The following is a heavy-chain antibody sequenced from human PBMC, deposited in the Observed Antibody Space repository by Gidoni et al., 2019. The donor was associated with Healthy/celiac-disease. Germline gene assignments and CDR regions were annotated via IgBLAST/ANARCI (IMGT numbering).Heavy chain of an antibody. CDR1: GFTFSDHY. J-gene: IGHJ4*02. CDR2: TRNKANSYTT. CDR3: ARVLHYYDSSGYYYDY. V-gene: IGHV3-72*01. Sequence: EVQLVESGGGLVQHGGSRRLSCAAAGFTFSDHYMDGVRQAPGKGLEWVGRTRNKANSYTTEYAASVKGRFTISRDDSKNSLYLQMNSLKTEDTAVYYCARVLHYYDSSGYYYDYWGQGTLVTVSS. D-gene: IGHD3-22*01.